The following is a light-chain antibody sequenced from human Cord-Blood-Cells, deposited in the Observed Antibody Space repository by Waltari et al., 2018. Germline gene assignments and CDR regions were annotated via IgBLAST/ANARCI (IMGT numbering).Light chain of an antibody. Sequence: QSALTQPASVSGSPGQSITISCTGTSSDVGGYNYVSWYQQHPGKAPKLMIYDVSNRPSGVSNRFSGSKSGNTASLTISGLQAEDEADYYCSSYTSSSTYVFGTWTKFTVL. J-gene: IGLJ1*01. CDR2: DVS. CDR3: SSYTSSSTYV. CDR1: SSDVGGYNY. V-gene: IGLV2-14*01.